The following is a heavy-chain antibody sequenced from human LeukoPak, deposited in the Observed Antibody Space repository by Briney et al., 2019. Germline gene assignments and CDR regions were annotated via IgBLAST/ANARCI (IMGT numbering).Heavy chain of an antibody. Sequence: PSETLSLTCAVYGGSFSGYYWSWIRQPPGKGLEWIGEINHSGSTNYNPSLKNRVTISVDTSKNQFSLKLSSVTAADTAVYYCASGGARSPVEWNFDLWGRGTLVTVSS. CDR2: INHSGST. CDR3: ASGGARSPVEWNFDL. J-gene: IGHJ2*01. CDR1: GGSFSGYY. D-gene: IGHD3-16*01. V-gene: IGHV4-34*01.